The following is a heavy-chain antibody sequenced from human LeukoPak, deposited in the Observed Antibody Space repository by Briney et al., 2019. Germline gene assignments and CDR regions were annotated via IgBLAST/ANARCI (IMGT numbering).Heavy chain of an antibody. J-gene: IGHJ5*02. CDR2: IKQDGSEK. V-gene: IGHV3-7*01. Sequence: GGSLRLSCAASGFNFSSYWISWVRQAPGKGLEWVANIKQDGSEKYYVDSVKGRFTISRDNAKNSLYLQMNSLRAEDTAVYYCARDRPDNYDFWSGSPDWFDPWGQGTLVTVSS. D-gene: IGHD3-3*01. CDR1: GFNFSSYW. CDR3: ARDRPDNYDFWSGSPDWFDP.